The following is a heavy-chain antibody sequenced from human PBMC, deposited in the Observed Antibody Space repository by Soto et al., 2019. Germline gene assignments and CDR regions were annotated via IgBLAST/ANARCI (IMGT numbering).Heavy chain of an antibody. V-gene: IGHV1-69*13. Sequence: SVKVSCKASGGTFSSYAISWVRQAPGQGLEWMGGIIPIFGTANYAQKFQGRVTITADESTSTAYTELSSLRSEDTAVYYCARPTATTIFGVVIEAYYYYGMDVWGQGTTVTVSS. D-gene: IGHD3-3*01. CDR2: IIPIFGTA. J-gene: IGHJ6*02. CDR3: ARPTATTIFGVVIEAYYYYGMDV. CDR1: GGTFSSYA.